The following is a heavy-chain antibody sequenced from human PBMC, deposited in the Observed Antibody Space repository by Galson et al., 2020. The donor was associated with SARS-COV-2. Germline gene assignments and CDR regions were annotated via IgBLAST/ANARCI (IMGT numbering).Heavy chain of an antibody. CDR3: ARLKYYTSGGLYYFDY. CDR2: IYPGDSDT. Sequence: GESLKISCQGSGYGFSNYWIGWVRPMPGKGLEWMGNIYPGDSDTKDSPSFQGQVTISADKSIGTVYLQWSSLKASDTAMYYCARLKYYTSGGLYYFDYWGQGTQVTVSS. J-gene: IGHJ4*02. V-gene: IGHV5-51*01. D-gene: IGHD2-15*01. CDR1: GYGFSNYW.